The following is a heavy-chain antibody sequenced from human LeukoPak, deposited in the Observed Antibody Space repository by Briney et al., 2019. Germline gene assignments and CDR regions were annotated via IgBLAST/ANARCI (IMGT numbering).Heavy chain of an antibody. V-gene: IGHV4-4*09. CDR2: IYASGTT. CDR3: ARLGRRLMGGGWSHDP. D-gene: IGHD3-16*01. CDR1: GGSLSGHF. J-gene: IGHJ5*02. Sequence: PSETLSLTCTVSGGSLSGHFWTWIRQPPGKGHEWLGNIYASGTTNYNPSLNSRVTFSVDTSNNHFSLRLTSVTAADTAIYYCARLGRRLMGGGWSHDPWGQGISVTVSS.